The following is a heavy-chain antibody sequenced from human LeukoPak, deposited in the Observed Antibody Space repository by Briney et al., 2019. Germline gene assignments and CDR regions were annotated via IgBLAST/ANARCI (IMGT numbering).Heavy chain of an antibody. CDR3: ARGHYGLGS. V-gene: IGHV3-7*04. Sequence: GGSLRLSCSPPEFNINDHWMSWVRQAAGKGLEWVAHINQAGSEKQYVDSVKGRFTISRDNAKNSLFLHMNSLRPEDTAVYYCARGHYGLGSWGQGTLVTVSS. J-gene: IGHJ5*01. CDR1: EFNINDHW. D-gene: IGHD3-10*01. CDR2: INQAGSEK.